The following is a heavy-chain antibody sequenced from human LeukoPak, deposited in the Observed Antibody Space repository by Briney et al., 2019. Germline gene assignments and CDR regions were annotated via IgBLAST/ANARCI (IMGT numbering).Heavy chain of an antibody. CDR1: GFTFSSYA. CDR3: AKSPRGVMAPPGDY. V-gene: IGHV3-23*01. Sequence: GGSLRLSCAASGFTFSSYAMGWVRQAPGKGLEWVSAISGSGVSTYYADSVKGRFTISRDNSKNTLYLQMNSLRAEDTAVYYCAKSPRGVMAPPGDYWGQGTLVTVSS. D-gene: IGHD3-10*01. J-gene: IGHJ4*02. CDR2: ISGSGVST.